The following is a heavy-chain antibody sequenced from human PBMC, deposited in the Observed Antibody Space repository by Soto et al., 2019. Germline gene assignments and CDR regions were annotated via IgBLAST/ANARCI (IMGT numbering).Heavy chain of an antibody. D-gene: IGHD3-10*01. CDR3: ARVGIQGVINYFDY. V-gene: IGHV3-33*01. CDR1: GFPFIGYG. J-gene: IGHJ4*02. Sequence: QVQLVESGGGVVQPGRSLRLSCTASGFPFIGYGTHWVRQAPGKGLEWVAVIWYDGSKTYYADSVKGRFTVSRDNSKNTLFLQMNSLRVEDTAVYYCARVGIQGVINYFDYWGQGTLVTVSS. CDR2: IWYDGSKT.